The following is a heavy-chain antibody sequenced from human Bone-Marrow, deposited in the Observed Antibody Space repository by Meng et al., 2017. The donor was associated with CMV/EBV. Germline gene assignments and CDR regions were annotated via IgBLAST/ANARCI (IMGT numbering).Heavy chain of an antibody. J-gene: IGHJ4*02. V-gene: IGHV4-34*01. CDR3: ARGSRYRYSSSWSHFDY. CDR1: GGSFSGYY. D-gene: IGHD6-13*01. Sequence: GGSFSGYYWSWIRQPPGKGLEWIGEINHSGSTNYNPSLKSRVTISVDTSKNQFSLKLSSVTAADTAVYYCARGSRYRYSSSWSHFDYRGQGTLVTVSS. CDR2: INHSGST.